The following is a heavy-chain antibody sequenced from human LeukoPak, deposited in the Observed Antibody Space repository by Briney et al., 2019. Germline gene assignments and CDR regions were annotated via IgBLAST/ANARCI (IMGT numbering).Heavy chain of an antibody. Sequence: GGSLRLSCAASGFTLSSYWMSWVRQAPGKGLEWVANIKQDGSEKYYVDSVKGRFTISRDNAKNSLYLQMNSLRAEDTAVYYCASRDGYNSPFDHWGQGTLVTVSS. V-gene: IGHV3-7*03. D-gene: IGHD5-24*01. CDR2: IKQDGSEK. CDR3: ASRDGYNSPFDH. J-gene: IGHJ4*02. CDR1: GFTLSSYW.